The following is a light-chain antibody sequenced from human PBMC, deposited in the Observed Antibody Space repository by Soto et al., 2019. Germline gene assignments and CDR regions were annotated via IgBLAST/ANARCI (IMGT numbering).Light chain of an antibody. CDR3: QQYNNWPIT. Sequence: IVMTQSPATLSVSPGESATLSYRASQNVLSNLAWYQQKLGQAPRLLIYGASTRATGLPARFSGSGSGTQFTLTISSLQSEDFAVYYCQQYNNWPITFGQGTRLEIK. CDR1: QNVLSN. CDR2: GAS. V-gene: IGKV3-15*01. J-gene: IGKJ5*01.